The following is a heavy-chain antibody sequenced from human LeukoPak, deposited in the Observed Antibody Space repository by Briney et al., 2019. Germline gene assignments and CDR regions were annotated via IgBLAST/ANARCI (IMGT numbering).Heavy chain of an antibody. D-gene: IGHD3-10*01. V-gene: IGHV1-2*06. J-gene: IGHJ4*02. CDR1: GYTFTGYY. CDR3: ARARSGSYYNAKYYFDY. Sequence: ASVKVSCKASGYTFTGYYMHWVRQAPGQGLEWMGRINPNSGGTNYAQKFQGRVTMTRDTSISTAYMELSRLRSDDTAVYYCARARSGSYYNAKYYFDYWGQGTLVTVSS. CDR2: INPNSGGT.